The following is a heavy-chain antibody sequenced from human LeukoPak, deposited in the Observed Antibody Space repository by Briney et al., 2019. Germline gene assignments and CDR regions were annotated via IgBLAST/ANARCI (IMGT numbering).Heavy chain of an antibody. D-gene: IGHD2-21*02. CDR2: ISSSSSYI. J-gene: IGHJ4*02. CDR3: ARGDRTKYCGGDCYSIDY. CDR1: GFTFSSYS. Sequence: GGSLRLSCAASGFTFSSYSMNWVRQAPGKGLEWVSSISSSSSYIYYADSVKGRFTISRDNAKNSLYLQMNSLRAEDTAVYYCARGDRTKYCGGDCYSIDYWGQGTLVTVSS. V-gene: IGHV3-21*01.